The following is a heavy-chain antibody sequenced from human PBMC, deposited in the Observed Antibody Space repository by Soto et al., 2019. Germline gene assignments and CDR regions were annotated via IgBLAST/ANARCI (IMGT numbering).Heavy chain of an antibody. D-gene: IGHD2-15*01. CDR1: GFTFSSYG. V-gene: IGHV3-33*01. CDR3: AREGGNPRNYFDY. J-gene: IGHJ4*02. Sequence: QVQLVESGGGVVQPGRSLRLSCAASGFTFSSYGMHWVRQAPGKGLEWVAVIWYDGSNKYYADSVKGRFTISRDNSKNTLYLQMNSLRAEDTAVYYCAREGGNPRNYFDYWGQGTLVNVSS. CDR2: IWYDGSNK.